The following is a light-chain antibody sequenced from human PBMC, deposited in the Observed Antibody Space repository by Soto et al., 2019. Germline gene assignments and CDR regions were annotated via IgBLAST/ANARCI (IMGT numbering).Light chain of an antibody. CDR3: QQYGSSPRT. Sequence: EIVLTQSPGTLSLSPGERATLSCRASQSVSSSYLSWYQQKPGQAPRLLMYGASNRATGIPDRFSGSGSGTGFTLTISRLEPEDFAVYYCQQYGSSPRTFGQGTKVEIK. CDR1: QSVSSSY. V-gene: IGKV3-20*01. J-gene: IGKJ1*01. CDR2: GAS.